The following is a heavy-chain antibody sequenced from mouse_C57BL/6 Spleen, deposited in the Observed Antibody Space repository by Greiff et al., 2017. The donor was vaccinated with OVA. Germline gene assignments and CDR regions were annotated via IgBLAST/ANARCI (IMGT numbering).Heavy chain of an antibody. J-gene: IGHJ4*01. CDR3: ARGGPYAMDY. Sequence: EVQLMESGGGLVKPGGSLKLSCAASGFTFSDYGMHWVRQAPEQGLEWVAYISSGSSTIYYADTVKGRFTISRDNAKNTLFLQMTSLRSEDTAMDYCARGGPYAMDYWGQGTSVTVSS. CDR1: GFTFSDYG. V-gene: IGHV5-17*01. D-gene: IGHD3-3*01. CDR2: ISSGSSTI.